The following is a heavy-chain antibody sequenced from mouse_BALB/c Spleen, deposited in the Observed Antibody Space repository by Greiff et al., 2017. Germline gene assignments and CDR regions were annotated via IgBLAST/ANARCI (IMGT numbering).Heavy chain of an antibody. J-gene: IGHJ3*01. Sequence: QVQLQQSGPELVKPGASVRISCKASGYTFTSYYIHWVKQRPGQGLEWIGWIYPGNVNTKYNEKFKGKATLTADKSSSTAYMQLSSLTSEDSAVYFCARGEGMAWFAYWGQGTLVTVSA. V-gene: IGHV1S56*01. CDR2: IYPGNVNT. CDR3: ARGEGMAWFAY. D-gene: IGHD2-10*02. CDR1: GYTFTSYY.